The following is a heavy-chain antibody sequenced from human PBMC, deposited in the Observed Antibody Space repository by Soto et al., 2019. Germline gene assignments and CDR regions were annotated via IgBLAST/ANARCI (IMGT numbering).Heavy chain of an antibody. D-gene: IGHD3-3*01. Sequence: GGSLRLSCAASGFTFSSYGMHWVRQAPGKGLEWVAVIWYDGSNKYYADSVKGRFTISRDNSKNTLYLQMDSLRAEDTAVYYCARDPKAQYYDFWSGYYTPYYYYGMDVWGQGTTVTVSS. CDR2: IWYDGSNK. CDR1: GFTFSSYG. V-gene: IGHV3-33*01. J-gene: IGHJ6*02. CDR3: ARDPKAQYYDFWSGYYTPYYYYGMDV.